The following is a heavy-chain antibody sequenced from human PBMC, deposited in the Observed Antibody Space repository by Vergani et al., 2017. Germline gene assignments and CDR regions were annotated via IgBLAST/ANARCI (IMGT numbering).Heavy chain of an antibody. CDR2: IWYDGSNK. Sequence: QVQLVESGGGVVQPGRSLRLSCAASGFTFSSYGMHWVRQAPGKGLEWVAVIWYDGSNKYYADSVKGRFTISRDNSKNTLYLQMNSLRAEDTAVYYCARPAKDSSSWSPGYFQHWGQGTLVTVSS. CDR1: GFTFSSYG. D-gene: IGHD6-13*01. CDR3: ARPAKDSSSWSPGYFQH. J-gene: IGHJ1*01. V-gene: IGHV3-33*01.